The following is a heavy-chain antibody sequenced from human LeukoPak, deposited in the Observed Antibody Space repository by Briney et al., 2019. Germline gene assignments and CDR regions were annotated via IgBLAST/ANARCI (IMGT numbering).Heavy chain of an antibody. CDR1: GFTFDDYG. CDR2: INWNGGST. D-gene: IGHD6-13*01. CDR3: ARDVAAGDKIDY. V-gene: IGHV3-20*04. Sequence: GSLRLSCAASGFTFDDYGMSWVRQAPGKGLEWVSGINWNGGSTGYADSVKGRFAISRDNAKNSLYLQMNSLRAEDTAVYYCARDVAAGDKIDYWGQGTLVTVSS. J-gene: IGHJ4*02.